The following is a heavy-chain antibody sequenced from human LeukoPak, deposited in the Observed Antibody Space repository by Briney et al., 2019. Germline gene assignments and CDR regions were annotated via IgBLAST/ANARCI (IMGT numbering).Heavy chain of an antibody. V-gene: IGHV1-2*04. CDR3: AREGGYCSSTSCYEMDGMDV. CDR1: GYTFTGYY. D-gene: IGHD2-2*01. J-gene: IGHJ6*04. CDR2: INPNSGGT. Sequence: ASVKVSCKASGYTFTGYYMHWVRQAPGQGLEWMGWINPNSGGTNYAQKFQGWVTMTRDTSISTAYMELSSLRSEDTAVYYCAREGGYCSSTSCYEMDGMDVWGKGTTVTVSS.